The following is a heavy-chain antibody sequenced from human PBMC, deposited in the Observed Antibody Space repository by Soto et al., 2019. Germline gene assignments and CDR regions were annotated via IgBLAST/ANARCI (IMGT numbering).Heavy chain of an antibody. CDR3: ARRWSGTDY. CDR2: IHNSGST. J-gene: IGHJ4*01. D-gene: IGHD3-10*01. V-gene: IGHV4-59*01. Sequence: KTSETLSLTCTVSGGSITSYYWSWIRQPPGKGLEWVGYIHNSGSTSYNPSLQSRVTISADVSKNQFSLDLRSVTAADTAVCYCARRWSGTDYWGHGALVTVS. CDR1: GGSITSYY.